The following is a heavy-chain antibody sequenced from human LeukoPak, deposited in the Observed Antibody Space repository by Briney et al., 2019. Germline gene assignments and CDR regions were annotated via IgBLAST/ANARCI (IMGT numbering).Heavy chain of an antibody. CDR1: GLSFSGAW. D-gene: IGHD3-9*01. J-gene: IGHJ4*02. CDR2: IRSRNEGETA. CDR3: NTDINTIYDNVY. V-gene: IGHV3-15*01. Sequence: GSLRLSCAASGLSFSGAWMTWVRQCPGKGLEWVGLIRSRNEGETAAYAAPVRGRFIISRDDSRKTIYLQMNSLKTEDTAVYYCNTDINTIYDNVYWGQGTLVTVSS.